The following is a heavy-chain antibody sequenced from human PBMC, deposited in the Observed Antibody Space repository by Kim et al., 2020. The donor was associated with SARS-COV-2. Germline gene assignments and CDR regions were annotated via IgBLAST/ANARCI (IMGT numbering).Heavy chain of an antibody. CDR1: GYTFTNSY. V-gene: IGHV1-8*01. D-gene: IGHD1-1*01. Sequence: ASVKVSCKASGYTFTNSYINWVRQATGQGLEWMGWMNPSSGTTGYAQKFQDRVTMTRNTSVSTAYMELSSLRSEDTAVYYCLTTSVISANWGQGTLVTVSS. J-gene: IGHJ4*02. CDR2: MNPSSGTT. CDR3: LTTSVISAN.